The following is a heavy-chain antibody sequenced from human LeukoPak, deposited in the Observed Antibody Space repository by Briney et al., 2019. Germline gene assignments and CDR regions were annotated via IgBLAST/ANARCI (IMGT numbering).Heavy chain of an antibody. J-gene: IGHJ4*02. CDR3: ARVVRGVYFDY. D-gene: IGHD3-10*01. CDR2: INWNGVST. V-gene: IGHV3-20*04. CDR1: GFTFDDYG. Sequence: GGSLRLSWAASGFTFDDYGMSWVRQAPGKGLEWVSGINWNGVSTGYADSVKGRFTISRDNAKNSLYLQMNSLRAEDTALYYCARVVRGVYFDYWGQGTLVTVSS.